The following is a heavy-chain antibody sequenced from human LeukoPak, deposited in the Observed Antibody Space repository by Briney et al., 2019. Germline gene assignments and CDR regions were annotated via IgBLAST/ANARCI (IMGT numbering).Heavy chain of an antibody. Sequence: SETLSLTCTVSGGSISSYYWSWIRQPPGKGLEWIGYIYYSGSTNYNPSLKSRVTISIDTSRNQFSMNLNSVTAADTAVYYCAKGAGPPWFDPWGQGTLVTVSS. J-gene: IGHJ5*02. CDR1: GGSISSYY. D-gene: IGHD6-19*01. CDR2: IYYSGST. CDR3: AKGAGPPWFDP. V-gene: IGHV4-59*08.